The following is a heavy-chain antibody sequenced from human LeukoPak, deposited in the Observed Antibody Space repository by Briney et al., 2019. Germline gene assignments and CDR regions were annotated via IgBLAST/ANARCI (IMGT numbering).Heavy chain of an antibody. CDR3: AKDIATGNRLYYFDY. Sequence: PGGSLRLSCAASVFTFDDYAMHWVRQAPGKGLEWVSGTSWNSGSIGYADSVKGRFTISRDNAKNSLYLQMNSLRAEDTALYYCAKDIATGNRLYYFDYWGQGTLVTVSS. J-gene: IGHJ4*02. CDR1: VFTFDDYA. D-gene: IGHD1-14*01. CDR2: TSWNSGSI. V-gene: IGHV3-9*01.